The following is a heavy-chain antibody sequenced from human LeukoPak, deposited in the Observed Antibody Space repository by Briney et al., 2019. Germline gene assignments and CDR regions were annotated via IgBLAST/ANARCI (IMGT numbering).Heavy chain of an antibody. D-gene: IGHD2-2*01. CDR2: ISSSSSYT. CDR3: ARDGGCSSTSCYVSWFDP. J-gene: IGHJ5*02. V-gene: IGHV3-11*06. Sequence: GGSLRLSCAASGFTFSDYYMSWIRQAPGKGLEWVSYISSSSSYTNYADSVKGRFTISRDNAKNSLYLQMNSLRAVDTAVYYCARDGGCSSTSCYVSWFDPWGQGTLVTVSS. CDR1: GFTFSDYY.